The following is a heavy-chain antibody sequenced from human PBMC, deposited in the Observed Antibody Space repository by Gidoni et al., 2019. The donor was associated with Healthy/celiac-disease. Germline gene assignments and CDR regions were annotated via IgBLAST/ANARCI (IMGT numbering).Heavy chain of an antibody. D-gene: IGHD3-3*01. Sequence: EVQLVESGGGLVQPGGSLRPSCAASAFTFSSYWMSWVRQAPGKGLEWGANIKQDGIEKYYVDSVKGRFTISRDNAKNSLYLQMNSLRAEDTAVYYCARRGYDFWSGYYFNKYYFDYWGQGTLVTVSS. V-gene: IGHV3-7*03. J-gene: IGHJ4*02. CDR1: AFTFSSYW. CDR2: IKQDGIEK. CDR3: ARRGYDFWSGYYFNKYYFDY.